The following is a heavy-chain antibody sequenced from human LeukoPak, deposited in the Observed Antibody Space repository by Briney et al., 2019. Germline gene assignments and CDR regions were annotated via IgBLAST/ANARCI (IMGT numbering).Heavy chain of an antibody. J-gene: IGHJ4*02. CDR1: GFTFISYA. CDR3: ARETGGNWGLGHEGLYYFDF. V-gene: IGHV3-23*01. D-gene: IGHD7-27*01. CDR2: ISGSSVST. Sequence: GGSLRLSCSASGFTFISYAMTWVRQAPGKGLEWVSAISGSSVSTYYADSVKGRFTISRDNSKNTLYMQMKNLRAEDTATYFCARETGGNWGLGHEGLYYFDFWGQGTLVTVSS.